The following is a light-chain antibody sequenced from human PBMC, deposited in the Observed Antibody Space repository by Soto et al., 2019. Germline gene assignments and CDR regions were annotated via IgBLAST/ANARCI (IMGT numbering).Light chain of an antibody. V-gene: IGLV2-14*01. J-gene: IGLJ1*01. CDR1: SSDVGAYNY. Sequence: QSVLAQPASVSGSPGQSITISCTGTSSDVGAYNYVSWYQHHPGKAPKLMIYEVTNRPSGVSNRFSGSKSGNTASLTISGLQAEDEADYYCNSYTTNSNRVFRTGTKVTVL. CDR2: EVT. CDR3: NSYTTNSNRV.